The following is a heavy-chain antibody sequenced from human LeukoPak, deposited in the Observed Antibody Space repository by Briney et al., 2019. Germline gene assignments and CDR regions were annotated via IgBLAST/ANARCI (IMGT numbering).Heavy chain of an antibody. CDR2: IRDDGSNK. Sequence: GGSLRLSCAASGFTFSTYGMHWVRQAPGKGLEWVAVIRDDGSNKYYADSVKGRFTISRDNSKNTLYLQMDSLRLEDTAIYYCANTPAGDYWGQGTLVTVSS. CDR3: ANTPAGDY. CDR1: GFTFSTYG. V-gene: IGHV3-30*02. D-gene: IGHD2-2*01. J-gene: IGHJ4*02.